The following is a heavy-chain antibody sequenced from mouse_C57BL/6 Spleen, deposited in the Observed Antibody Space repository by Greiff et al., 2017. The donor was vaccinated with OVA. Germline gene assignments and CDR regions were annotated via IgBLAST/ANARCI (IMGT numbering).Heavy chain of an antibody. V-gene: IGHV1-59*01. CDR3: ARRIYYDYDDAMDY. Sequence: VQLQQTGAELVRPGTSVKLSCKASGYTFTSYWMHWVKQRPGQGLEWIGVIDPSDSYTNYNQKFKGKATLTVDTSSSTAYMQLSSLTSEDSAVYYCARRIYYDYDDAMDYWGQGTSVTVSS. D-gene: IGHD2-4*01. CDR1: GYTFTSYW. CDR2: IDPSDSYT. J-gene: IGHJ4*01.